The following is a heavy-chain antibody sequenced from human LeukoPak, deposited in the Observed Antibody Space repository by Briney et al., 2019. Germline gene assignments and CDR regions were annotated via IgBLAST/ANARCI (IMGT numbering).Heavy chain of an antibody. J-gene: IGHJ4*02. V-gene: IGHV4-59*01. Sequence: SETLSLTCTVSGGSISSYYWSWIRQPPGKGLEWIGYIYYSGSTNYNPSLKSRVTISVDTSKNQFSLKMSSVTAADTAVYYCARDGYSGNDGLWGQGTLVTVSS. CDR1: GGSISSYY. CDR2: IYYSGST. D-gene: IGHD5-12*01. CDR3: ARDGYSGNDGL.